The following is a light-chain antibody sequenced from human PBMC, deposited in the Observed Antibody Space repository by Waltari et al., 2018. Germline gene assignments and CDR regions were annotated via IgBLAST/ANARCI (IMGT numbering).Light chain of an antibody. Sequence: QTVVTQEPSFSVSPGGTVTLTCGLSSGSVSTSYYPSWYQQTPGQTPRTLIYSTNTRASGVPERFSGSILGNKAALTITGAQADDESDYYCVLYMGRGIWVFGGGTKLTVL. V-gene: IGLV8-61*01. CDR2: STN. J-gene: IGLJ3*02. CDR3: VLYMGRGIWV. CDR1: SGSVSTSYY.